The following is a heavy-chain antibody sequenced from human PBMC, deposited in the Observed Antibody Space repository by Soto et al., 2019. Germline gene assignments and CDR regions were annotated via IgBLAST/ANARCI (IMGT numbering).Heavy chain of an antibody. CDR1: GGTFSSYA. CDR2: IIPIFGTA. Sequence: QVQLVQSGAEVKKPGSSVKVSCKASGGTFSSYAISWVRQAPGQGLEWMGGIIPIFGTANYAQKFQGRVTITADDSTSTAYMELSSLRSEDTAVYYCARDKVGYYDSSGYYRVSVPPDYYYGMDVWGQGTTVTVSS. CDR3: ARDKVGYYDSSGYYRVSVPPDYYYGMDV. J-gene: IGHJ6*02. V-gene: IGHV1-69*01. D-gene: IGHD3-22*01.